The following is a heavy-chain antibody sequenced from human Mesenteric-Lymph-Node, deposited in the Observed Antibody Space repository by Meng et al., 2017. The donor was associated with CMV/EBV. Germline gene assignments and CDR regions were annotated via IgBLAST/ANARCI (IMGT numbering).Heavy chain of an antibody. CDR2: ISSSGSTI. Sequence: GESLKISCAASGFTFSSYAMHWVRQAPGKGLEWVSYISSSGSTIYYADSVKGRFTISRDNAKNSLYLQMNSLRAEDTAVYYCARKFWSGYYDGYYFDYWGQGTLVTVSS. D-gene: IGHD3-3*01. CDR3: ARKFWSGYYDGYYFDY. J-gene: IGHJ4*02. CDR1: GFTFSSYA. V-gene: IGHV3-48*04.